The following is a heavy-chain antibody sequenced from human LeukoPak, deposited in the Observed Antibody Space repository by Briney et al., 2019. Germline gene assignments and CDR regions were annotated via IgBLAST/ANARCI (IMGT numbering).Heavy chain of an antibody. CDR2: IYYSGST. CDR1: GGSVSSYY. D-gene: IGHD3-16*01. Sequence: SETLSLTCTVSGGSVSSYYWSWIRQPPGKGLEWIGYIYYSGSTNYNPSLKSRVTISVDTSKNQFSLKLRSVTAADTAVYYCARETSQKGAHYMDVWGKGTTVTISS. J-gene: IGHJ6*03. CDR3: ARETSQKGAHYMDV. V-gene: IGHV4-59*02.